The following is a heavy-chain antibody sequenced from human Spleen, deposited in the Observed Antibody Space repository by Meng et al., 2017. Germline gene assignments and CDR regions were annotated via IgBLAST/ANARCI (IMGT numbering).Heavy chain of an antibody. CDR1: GGTFSSYG. V-gene: IGHV1-69*13. CDR2: NIPISGTA. J-gene: IGHJ6*02. D-gene: IGHD2-15*01. CDR3: ARSGSPLPHYYYYGIDV. Sequence: SVKVSCKASGGTFSSYGISWVRQAPGQGLEWMGGNIPISGTANYAQKFQGRVTITADESTSTAYMELSSLRSEDTAVYYCARSGSPLPHYYYYGIDVWGQGTTVTVSS.